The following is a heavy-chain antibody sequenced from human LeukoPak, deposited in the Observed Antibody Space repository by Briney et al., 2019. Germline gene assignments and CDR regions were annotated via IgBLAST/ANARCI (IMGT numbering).Heavy chain of an antibody. CDR1: GFTFSSYE. D-gene: IGHD7-27*01. V-gene: IGHV3-48*03. CDR3: AREDDSWGPNNLDL. J-gene: IGHJ3*01. CDR2: IDTSSSTM. Sequence: RSGGSLRLSCAASGFTFSSYEMNWVRQAPGKGLEWISYIDTSSSTMYYADSVMGRFTISRDNAKESLYLQMNSLRDEDTAVYYCAREDDSWGPNNLDLWGQGTMVTVSS.